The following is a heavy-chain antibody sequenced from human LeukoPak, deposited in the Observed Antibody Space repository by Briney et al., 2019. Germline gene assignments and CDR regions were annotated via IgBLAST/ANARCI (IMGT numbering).Heavy chain of an antibody. CDR2: ISGYNGNT. V-gene: IGHV1-18*01. J-gene: IGHJ4*02. Sequence: GASVKVSCKASGYTFTTSGITWVRQAPGQGLEWMGWISGYNGNTNYAQRLQGRVTMTTDTSTSTAYMGLRSLRSDDTAVYYCARGPGLIDYWGQGTLVTVSS. CDR1: GYTFTTSG. CDR3: ARGPGLIDY.